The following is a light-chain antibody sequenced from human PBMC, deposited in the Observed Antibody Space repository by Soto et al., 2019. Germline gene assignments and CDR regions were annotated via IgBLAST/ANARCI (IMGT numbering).Light chain of an antibody. CDR2: AVT. CDR3: TSYTSSSTLV. J-gene: IGLJ2*01. V-gene: IGLV2-14*01. Sequence: QSALTQPASVSGSPGQSITISCTGTSSDVGGYNFVSWYHQHPGKAPKLLIYAVTNRPSGISNRFSGSKSGNTASLTISGLQAEDEADYYCTSYTSSSTLVFGGGTKDTVL. CDR1: SSDVGGYNF.